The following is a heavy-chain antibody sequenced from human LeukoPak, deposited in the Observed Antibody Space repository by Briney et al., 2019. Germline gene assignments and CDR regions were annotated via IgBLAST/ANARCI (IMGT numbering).Heavy chain of an antibody. CDR1: GYTFTGYY. V-gene: IGHV1-2*02. CDR2: INPNSGGT. J-gene: IGHJ4*02. CDR3: ARDQRTTLLFDY. D-gene: IGHD4-17*01. Sequence: ASVNVSCKASGYTFTGYYMHWVRQAPGQGREWMGWINPNSGGTNYAQKFQGRVTMTRDTSISTAYMELRRLRSDDTAVYYCARDQRTTLLFDYWGQGTLVTVSS.